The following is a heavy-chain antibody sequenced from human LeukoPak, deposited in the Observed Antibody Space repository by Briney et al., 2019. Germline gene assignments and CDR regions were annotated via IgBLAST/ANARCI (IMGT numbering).Heavy chain of an antibody. CDR1: GYSISRFYY. CDR2: IYHSGST. Sequence: SETLSLTCAVSGYSISRFYYWGWIRQPPGKGLERIASIYHSGSTYYNPSLKSRITISVDTSKNQFSLKLTSVTAADAAVYYCATLAASAPRYFDYRGQGILVTVSS. CDR3: ATLAASAPRYFDY. D-gene: IGHD6-13*01. V-gene: IGHV4-38-2*01. J-gene: IGHJ4*02.